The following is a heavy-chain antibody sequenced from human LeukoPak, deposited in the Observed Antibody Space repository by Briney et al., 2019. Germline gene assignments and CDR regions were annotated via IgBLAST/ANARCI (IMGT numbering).Heavy chain of an antibody. Sequence: PGGSLRLSCAASGFTFSSYAMSWVRQAPGKGLEWVSAISGSGGSTYYADSVKGRFTISRDNSKNTLYLQMNSLRAEDTAVYYCAKDLVQQLVLFLMIDYWGQGTLVTVSS. CDR1: GFTFSSYA. CDR3: AKDLVQQLVLFLMIDY. V-gene: IGHV3-23*01. J-gene: IGHJ4*02. D-gene: IGHD6-13*01. CDR2: ISGSGGST.